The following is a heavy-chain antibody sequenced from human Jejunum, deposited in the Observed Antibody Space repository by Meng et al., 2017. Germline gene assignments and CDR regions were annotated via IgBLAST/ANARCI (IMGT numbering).Heavy chain of an antibody. D-gene: IGHD7-27*01. Sequence: AHLGASGGGLVKPGGSLRLSCAASGITFSDFYMSWVRQAPGKGLEWVSYINPSDTTTDYADSVKGRFTISRDHAKKSMYLQMNSLRVEDTAVYYCARGHWALDSWGQGTLVTVSS. CDR1: GITFSDFY. J-gene: IGHJ4*02. CDR3: ARGHWALDS. V-gene: IGHV3-11*01. CDR2: INPSDTTT.